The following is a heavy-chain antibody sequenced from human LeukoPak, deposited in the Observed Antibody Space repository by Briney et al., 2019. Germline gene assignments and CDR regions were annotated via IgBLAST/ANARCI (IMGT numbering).Heavy chain of an antibody. V-gene: IGHV4-34*01. CDR3: ARKGSIVVVPAASKNNWFDP. D-gene: IGHD2-2*01. CDR1: GGSFSGYY. Sequence: PSETLSLTCAVYGGSFSGYYWSWIRQPPGKGLEWIGETNHSGSTNYNPSLKSRVTISVDTSKNQFSLKLSSVTAADTAVYYCARKGSIVVVPAASKNNWFDPWGQGTLVTVSS. J-gene: IGHJ5*02. CDR2: TNHSGST.